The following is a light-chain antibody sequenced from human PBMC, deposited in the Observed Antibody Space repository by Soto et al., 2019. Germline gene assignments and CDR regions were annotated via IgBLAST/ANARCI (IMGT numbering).Light chain of an antibody. CDR2: AAS. Sequence: EIVLTQSPATLSLSPGERATLSCRASQSVSSYLAWYQQKPGQAPRLLIYAASNRATGIPARFSGSGSGTALTLTISSPEAEDFAYYYCQKRRTWYTFGQGTKLEIK. J-gene: IGKJ2*01. CDR1: QSVSSY. V-gene: IGKV3-11*01. CDR3: QKRRTWYT.